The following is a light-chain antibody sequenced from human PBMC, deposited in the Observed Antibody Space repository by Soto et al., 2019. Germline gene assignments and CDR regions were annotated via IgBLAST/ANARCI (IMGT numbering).Light chain of an antibody. J-gene: IGLJ1*01. CDR3: SSYISTSRYV. Sequence: QSVLTQPPSVSGSPEQSVTISCTGTSSDVGKYDRVSWYQEPPGTAPKLIIYKVTNRPSGVPARFSGSKSGNTAPLTISGLQAEDEADYYCSSYISTSRYVCAAGTKVTVL. CDR1: SSDVGKYDR. V-gene: IGLV2-18*02. CDR2: KVT.